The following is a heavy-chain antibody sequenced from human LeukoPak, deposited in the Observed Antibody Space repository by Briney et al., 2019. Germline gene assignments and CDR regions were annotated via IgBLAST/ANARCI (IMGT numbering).Heavy chain of an antibody. J-gene: IGHJ4*02. CDR2: IIPIFGTA. CDR3: ARGGDYGGNFPWDY. V-gene: IGHV1-69*13. D-gene: IGHD4-23*01. CDR1: GGTFSSYA. Sequence: SVKVSCKASGGTFSSYAISWVRQGPGQGLEWMGGIIPIFGTANYAQKFQGRVTITADESTSTAYMELSSLRSEDTAVYYCARGGDYGGNFPWDYWGQGTLVTVSS.